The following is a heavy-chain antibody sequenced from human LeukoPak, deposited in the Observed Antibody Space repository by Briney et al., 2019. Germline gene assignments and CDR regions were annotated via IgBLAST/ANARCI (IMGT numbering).Heavy chain of an antibody. CDR2: INHSGST. J-gene: IGHJ3*02. Sequence: PSETLSLTCAAYGGSFSGYYWSWIRQPPGKGLEWVGEINHSGSTNYNPSLKSRVTISVDTSKNQFSLKLSSVTAADTAVYYCASQVVTLGPDAFDIWGQGTMVTVSS. CDR3: ASQVVTLGPDAFDI. D-gene: IGHD4-23*01. CDR1: GGSFSGYY. V-gene: IGHV4-34*01.